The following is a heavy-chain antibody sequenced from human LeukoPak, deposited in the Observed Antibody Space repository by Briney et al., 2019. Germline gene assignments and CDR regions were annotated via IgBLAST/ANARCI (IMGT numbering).Heavy chain of an antibody. D-gene: IGHD6-19*01. CDR3: ARDSRAVAADFDY. Sequence: GGSLRLSCAASGFTFSSYGMHWVRQAPGKGLEWVAFISYDGSNKYYGDSVKGRFTISRDNSKNTLYLQMNSLRAEDTAEYFCARDSRAVAADFDYWGQGTLVTVSS. CDR1: GFTFSSYG. V-gene: IGHV3-30*03. J-gene: IGHJ4*02. CDR2: ISYDGSNK.